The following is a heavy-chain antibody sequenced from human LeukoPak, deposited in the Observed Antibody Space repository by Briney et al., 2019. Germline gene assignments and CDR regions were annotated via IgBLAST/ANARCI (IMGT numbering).Heavy chain of an antibody. CDR2: ISGSGGST. CDR1: GFTFSSYA. D-gene: IGHD3-22*01. CDR3: AKEMYYYDSNSFDY. J-gene: IGHJ4*02. V-gene: IGHV3-23*01. Sequence: PGGSLRLSRAASGFTFSSYAMSWVRQAPGKGLEWVSAISGSGGSTYYADSVKGRFTISRDNSKNTLYLQMNSLRAEDTAAYYCAKEMYYYDSNSFDYWGQGTLVTVSS.